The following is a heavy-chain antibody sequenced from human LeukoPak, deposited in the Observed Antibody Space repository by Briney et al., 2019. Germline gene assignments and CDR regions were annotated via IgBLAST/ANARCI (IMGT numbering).Heavy chain of an antibody. Sequence: GGSLRLSCAASGFTVSSNYMSWVRQAPGKGLEWVSVVYGGDTTFYADSVKGRFTISRDNAKNSLYLQMNSLRAEDAAVYYCASGYSSGPVYWGQGNLVTVSS. CDR3: ASGYSSGPVY. J-gene: IGHJ4*02. D-gene: IGHD6-19*01. CDR2: VYGGDTT. V-gene: IGHV3-66*01. CDR1: GFTVSSNY.